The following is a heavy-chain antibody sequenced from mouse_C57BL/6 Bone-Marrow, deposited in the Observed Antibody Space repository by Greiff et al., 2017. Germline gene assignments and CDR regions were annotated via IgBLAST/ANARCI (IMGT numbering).Heavy chain of an antibody. D-gene: IGHD2-4*01. CDR1: EYEFPSHD. CDR2: INSDGGST. V-gene: IGHV5-2*01. Sequence: EVKVVESGGGLVQPGESLKLSCESNEYEFPSHDMSWVRKTPVKRLELVAAINSDGGSTYYPDTMERRFIISRDNTKKTLYLQMSSLRSEDTALYYCARLGNDYLYYFDYWGQGTTLTVSS. CDR3: ARLGNDYLYYFDY. J-gene: IGHJ2*01.